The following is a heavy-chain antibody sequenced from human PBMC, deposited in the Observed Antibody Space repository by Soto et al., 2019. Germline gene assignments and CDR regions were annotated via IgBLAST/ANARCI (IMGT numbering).Heavy chain of an antibody. J-gene: IGHJ4*02. Sequence: EVQLVESGGGLVQPGGSLRLSCEASGFNFRTSWMTWVRQPPRKGLEWVASINVDGGEIYYVGSVRGRFTVSRDNAKNPLYLQMTSLRGDDSAVYYSARDVGPNTLEYWGQGTLVTV. CDR1: GFNFRTSW. CDR3: ARDVGPNTLEY. CDR2: INVDGGEI. V-gene: IGHV3-7*01.